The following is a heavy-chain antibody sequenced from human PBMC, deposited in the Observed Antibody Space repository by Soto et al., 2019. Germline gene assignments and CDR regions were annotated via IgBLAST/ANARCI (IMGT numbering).Heavy chain of an antibody. J-gene: IGHJ2*01. V-gene: IGHV1-3*01. CDR3: PRDRYMANGYVDL. CDR2: FNGGSGKT. Sequence: QVQLLQSGTEVKKPGASMKISCEPSGFPFTSYTYHWVRQAPGQRPEWVAWFNGGSGKTELSQKLQDPATLTRNTSMNTIFLELRTLPSDDADPYYCPRDRYMANGYVDLLGRGTLVIVS. CDR1: GFPFTSYT. D-gene: IGHD2-2*02.